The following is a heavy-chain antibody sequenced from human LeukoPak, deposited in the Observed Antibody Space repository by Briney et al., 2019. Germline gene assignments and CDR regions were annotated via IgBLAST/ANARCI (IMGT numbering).Heavy chain of an antibody. V-gene: IGHV3-66*04. J-gene: IGHJ4*02. CDR1: GFTVSSNY. Sequence: GGSLRLSCAASGFTVSSNYMGWVRQAPGRGLEWVSVIYSGGNTYYADSVKGRFTISRDNSKNTPYLQMNSLRAEDTAVYYCARRVATDFHFDYWGQGTLVTVSS. CDR3: ARRVATDFHFDY. CDR2: IYSGGNT. D-gene: IGHD5-12*01.